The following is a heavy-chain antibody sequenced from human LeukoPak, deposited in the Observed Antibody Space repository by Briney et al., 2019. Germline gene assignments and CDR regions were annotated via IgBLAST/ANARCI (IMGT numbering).Heavy chain of an antibody. Sequence: QTLSLTCAISGDSVSSNSVTWSWIRQSPSRGLEWLGRTYYRSTWYNDYAVSVRGRITVNPDTSKNRFSLHLNSVTPEDTAVYYCARRLTQYDCFDPWGQGILVTVSS. J-gene: IGHJ5*02. V-gene: IGHV6-1*01. CDR3: ARRLTQYDCFDP. CDR2: TYYRSTWYN. D-gene: IGHD2-2*01. CDR1: GDSVSSNSVT.